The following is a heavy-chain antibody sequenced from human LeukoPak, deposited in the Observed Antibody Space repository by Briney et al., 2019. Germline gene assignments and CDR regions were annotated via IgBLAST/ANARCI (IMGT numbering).Heavy chain of an antibody. CDR1: GGSVSSDNYY. CDR3: ARGSGYGSGSSDAFDI. Sequence: SETLSLTCTVSGGSVSSDNYYWSWIRQPPGRGLEWIGYIYYSGSTNYNPSLKSRVTMSLDTSKNQFSLKLSSVTAADTAVYYCARGSGYGSGSSDAFDIWGQGTMVTVSS. D-gene: IGHD3-10*01. CDR2: IYYSGST. V-gene: IGHV4-61*01. J-gene: IGHJ3*02.